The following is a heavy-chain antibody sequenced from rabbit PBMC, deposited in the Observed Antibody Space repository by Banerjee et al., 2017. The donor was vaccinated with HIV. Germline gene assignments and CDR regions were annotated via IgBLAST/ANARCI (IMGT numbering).Heavy chain of an antibody. J-gene: IGHJ4*01. CDR3: ARGGLYAFTL. CDR2: IVTGSGST. Sequence: QEQLEESGGGLVKPEGSLTLTCTASGFSFSSYWMSWVRQAPGKGLEWIGCIVTGSGSTYYASWAKGRFTISKTSSTTVTLQMTSLTAADTATYFCARGGLYAFTLWGPGTLVTVS. CDR1: GFSFSSYW. V-gene: IGHV1S45*01. D-gene: IGHD4-1*01.